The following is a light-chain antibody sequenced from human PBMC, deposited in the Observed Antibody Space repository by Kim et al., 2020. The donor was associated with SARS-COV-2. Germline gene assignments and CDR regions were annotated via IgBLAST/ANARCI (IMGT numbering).Light chain of an antibody. CDR3: GTWDTLLSAYV. J-gene: IGLJ1*01. Sequence: QSVLTQPPSVSAAPGQKVTISCSGRNSNIRNNVVSWYQQLPGTAPRVLIYDDNKRPSGIPDRFSCSKYGTSATLGITGLQTGDEAEYFCGTWDTLLSAYVFGSGTKVTVL. CDR2: DDN. V-gene: IGLV1-51*01. CDR1: NSNIRNNV.